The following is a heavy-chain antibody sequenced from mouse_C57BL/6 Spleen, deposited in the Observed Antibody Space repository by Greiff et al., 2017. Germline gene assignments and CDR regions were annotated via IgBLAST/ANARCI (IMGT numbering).Heavy chain of an antibody. J-gene: IGHJ1*03. CDR3: ARSVGKEWYFDV. V-gene: IGHV1-26*01. CDR1: GYTFTDYY. CDR2: INPNNGGT. D-gene: IGHD1-1*02. Sequence: EVQLQQSGPELVKPGASVKISCKASGYTFTDYYMNWVKQSHGKSLEWIGDINPNNGGTSYNQKFKGKATLTVDKSSINAYMELRILTSEDSAVYYCARSVGKEWYFDVWGTGTTVTVAS.